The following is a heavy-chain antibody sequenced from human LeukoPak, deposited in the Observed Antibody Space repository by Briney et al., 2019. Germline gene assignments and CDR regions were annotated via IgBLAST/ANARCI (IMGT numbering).Heavy chain of an antibody. J-gene: IGHJ4*02. CDR3: ASLAYYSFDY. CDR2: IFYTGST. CDR1: GGSISSGDYY. D-gene: IGHD2-21*01. V-gene: IGHV4-30-4*01. Sequence: SQTLSLTCTVSGGSISSGDYYWSWIRRPPGKGLEWIGYIFYTGSTYYNPSLKSRVTISVDTSKNQFSLRLSSVTAADTAVYYCASLAYYSFDYWGQGTLVTVSS.